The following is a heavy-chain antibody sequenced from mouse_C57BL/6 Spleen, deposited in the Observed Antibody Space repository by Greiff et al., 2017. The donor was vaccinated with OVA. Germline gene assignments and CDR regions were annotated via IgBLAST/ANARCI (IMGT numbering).Heavy chain of an antibody. CDR3: ANHYCGSSYYFDY. Sequence: DVKLQESGPGLVKPSQSLSLTCSVTGYSITSGYYWNWIRQFPGNKLEWMGYISYDGSNNYNPSLKNRISITRDTSENQFFMKLNSVTTEDTATYYCANHYCGSSYYFDYWGQGTTLTVSS. CDR2: ISYDGSN. CDR1: GYSITSGYY. D-gene: IGHD1-1*01. J-gene: IGHJ2*01. V-gene: IGHV3-6*01.